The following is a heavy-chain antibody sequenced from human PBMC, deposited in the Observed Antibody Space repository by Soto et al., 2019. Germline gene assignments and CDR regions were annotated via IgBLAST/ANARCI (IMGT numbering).Heavy chain of an antibody. Sequence: ASVKVSCKAFGYTFSNYPIHWVRQAPGQRLEWLGWIDPDKGNTKYSQTFQGRVTITRDTSARTAYVEVSSLNSEDTAVYYCARDSGIVALYALDVWGQGTTVTV. V-gene: IGHV1-3*01. CDR2: IDPDKGNT. D-gene: IGHD2-15*01. CDR1: GYTFSNYP. J-gene: IGHJ6*02. CDR3: ARDSGIVALYALDV.